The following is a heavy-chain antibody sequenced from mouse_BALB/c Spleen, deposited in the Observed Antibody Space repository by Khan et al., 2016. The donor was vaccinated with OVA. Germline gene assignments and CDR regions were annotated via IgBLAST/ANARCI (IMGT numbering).Heavy chain of an antibody. CDR2: IRTKSNNYAT. Sequence: EVQLVETGGGLVQPKGSLKLSCAASGFTFNTNAMNWVRQAPGKGLEWVARIRTKSNNYATYYADSVKDRFTISRDDSQSMLYLQMNNLKTEDTAMYNCFAVGAYWGQGTLVTVSA. V-gene: IGHV10S3*01. CDR3: FAVGAY. J-gene: IGHJ3*01. CDR1: GFTFNTNA. D-gene: IGHD1-1*02.